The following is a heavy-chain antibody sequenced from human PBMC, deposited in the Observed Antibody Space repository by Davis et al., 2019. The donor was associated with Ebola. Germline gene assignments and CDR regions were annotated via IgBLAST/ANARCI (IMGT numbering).Heavy chain of an antibody. CDR2: IYYSGST. Sequence: MPSETLSLTCTVSGGSISSSSYYWGWIRQPPGKGLEWIGSIYYSGSTYYNPSLKSRVTISVDTSKNQFSLKLSSVTAADTAVYYCARRGYYYDSSGYYSIPFDYWGQGTLVTVSS. J-gene: IGHJ4*02. CDR3: ARRGYYYDSSGYYSIPFDY. CDR1: GGSISSSSYY. D-gene: IGHD3-22*01. V-gene: IGHV4-39*07.